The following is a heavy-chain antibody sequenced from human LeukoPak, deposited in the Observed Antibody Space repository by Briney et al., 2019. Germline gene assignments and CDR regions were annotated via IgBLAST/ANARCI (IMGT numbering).Heavy chain of an antibody. J-gene: IGHJ3*02. V-gene: IGHV3-23*01. Sequence: GGSLRLSCVASGSTLRNYIMTWVRQAPGKGLEWVSSMSIIDDSIYYADSVKGRFTISRDNSKSTLSLQMSSLRAEDTGVYYCAREGYTSDYAGAFDTWGQGSVVTVSS. D-gene: IGHD2-2*01. CDR2: MSIIDDSI. CDR1: GSTLRNYI. CDR3: AREGYTSDYAGAFDT.